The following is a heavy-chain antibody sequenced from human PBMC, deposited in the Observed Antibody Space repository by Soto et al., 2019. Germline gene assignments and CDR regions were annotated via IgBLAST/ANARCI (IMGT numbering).Heavy chain of an antibody. CDR1: GFTVSSNY. J-gene: IGHJ4*02. D-gene: IGHD3-10*01. CDR2: IYSGGST. V-gene: IGHV3-66*01. CDR3: ARGNTGWFGELLYRVEYYFDY. Sequence: EVQLVESGGGLVQPGGSLRLSCAASGFTVSSNYMSWVRQAPGKGLEWVSVIYSGGSTYYADSVKGRFTISRDNSKNTLYLQMTSLRAEDTAVYYCARGNTGWFGELLYRVEYYFDYWGQGTLVTVSS.